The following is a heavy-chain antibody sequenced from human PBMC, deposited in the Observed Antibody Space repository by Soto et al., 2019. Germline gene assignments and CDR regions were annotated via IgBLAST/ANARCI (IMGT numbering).Heavy chain of an antibody. CDR3: ARKPMNTHAFDI. CDR1: GGSISTYY. Sequence: QVQLQESGPGLVKPSETLSLTCTVSGGSISTYYWTWMRQPPGKGLQWIGYIYYTGNTYYNPSLKSRVTISVDTSKNQFSLKLSSVTAADTAVYYCARKPMNTHAFDIWGQGTMVTVSS. J-gene: IGHJ3*02. CDR2: IYYTGNT. V-gene: IGHV4-59*01.